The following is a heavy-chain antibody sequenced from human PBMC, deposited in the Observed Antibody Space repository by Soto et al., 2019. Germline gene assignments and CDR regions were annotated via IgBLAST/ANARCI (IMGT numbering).Heavy chain of an antibody. V-gene: IGHV3-7*01. CDR1: RFTFDTYW. CDR2: IKEDGNEK. J-gene: IGHJ6*02. CDR3: ARGIDDYASYGMDL. Sequence: PGGSLRLSCAASRFTFDTYWMSWVRQAPGKGLEWVAHIKEDGNEKSYVDSVKGRFTISRDNAKKSVYLQMNSLRAEDTAVYYCARGIDDYASYGMDLWGQGTTVTVSS.